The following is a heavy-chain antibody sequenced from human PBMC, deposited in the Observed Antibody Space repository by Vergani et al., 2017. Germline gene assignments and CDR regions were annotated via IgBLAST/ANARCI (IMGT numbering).Heavy chain of an antibody. V-gene: IGHV3-15*01. CDR1: GFTFSNAW. D-gene: IGHD2-2*01. Sequence: EVQLVESGGGLVKPGGSLRLSCAASGFTFSNAWMSWVRQAPGKGLEWVGRIKSKTDGGTTDYAAPVKGRFTISRDDSKNTLYLQMNSLKTEDMAVYYCARAGGLVVPAAMPGDYYYGMDVWGQGTTVTVSS. J-gene: IGHJ6*02. CDR2: IKSKTDGGTT. CDR3: ARAGGLVVPAAMPGDYYYGMDV.